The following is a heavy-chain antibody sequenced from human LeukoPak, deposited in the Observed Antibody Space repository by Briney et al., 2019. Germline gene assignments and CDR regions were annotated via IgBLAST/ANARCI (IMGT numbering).Heavy chain of an antibody. D-gene: IGHD3-22*01. Sequence: GGSLRLSCAGSAFTFSSYWMSWVRQAPGKGPEWVANIKDDGSEKYYLDSVKGRFTISRDNAKNSLYLQMNSLRAEDTAVYSCARDQDDSSGYYAYYFDYWGQGTLVTVSS. J-gene: IGHJ4*02. CDR3: ARDQDDSSGYYAYYFDY. V-gene: IGHV3-7*01. CDR2: IKDDGSEK. CDR1: AFTFSSYW.